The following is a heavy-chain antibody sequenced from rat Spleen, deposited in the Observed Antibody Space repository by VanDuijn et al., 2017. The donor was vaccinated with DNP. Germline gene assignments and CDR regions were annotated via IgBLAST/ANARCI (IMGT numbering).Heavy chain of an antibody. V-gene: IGHV5S13*01. J-gene: IGHJ1*01. Sequence: EVQLVESGGGLVQPGRSLKLSCAASGFTFSNYGMAWVRQAPKKGLEWVATISTGGGNTYYRDSVKGRFTISRDNAKSTLYLQMDSLRSEDTATYYCARHGRVSTVATYWYFDFWGQGVVVTVSS. D-gene: IGHD1-3*01. CDR1: GFTFSNYG. CDR3: ARHGRVSTVATYWYFDF. CDR2: ISTGGGNT.